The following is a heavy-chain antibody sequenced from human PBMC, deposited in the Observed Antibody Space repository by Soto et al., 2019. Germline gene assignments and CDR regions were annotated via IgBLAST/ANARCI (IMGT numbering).Heavy chain of an antibody. CDR1: GFTFTSSA. J-gene: IGHJ6*02. CDR2: IVVGSGNT. CDR3: AAAPWITIFGVAEDYYGMDF. V-gene: IGHV1-58*01. D-gene: IGHD3-3*01. Sequence: GAPVKVSCKASGFTFTSSAVQWVRQARGQRLEWIGWIVVGSGNTNYAQKFQERVTITRDMSTSTAYMELSSLRSEDTAVYYCAAAPWITIFGVAEDYYGMDFWGQGTTVTVSS.